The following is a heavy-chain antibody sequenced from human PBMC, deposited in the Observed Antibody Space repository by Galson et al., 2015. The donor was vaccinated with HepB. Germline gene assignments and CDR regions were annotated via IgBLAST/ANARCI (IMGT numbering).Heavy chain of an antibody. V-gene: IGHV5-51*01. D-gene: IGHD2-8*01. J-gene: IGHJ4*01. CDR2: IYPGDSDT. CDR3: ARHPTYCSTSSCPFDF. Sequence: SCKGSGYNFANYWIGWVRQTPGKGLEWTGIIYPGDSDTRYSPSFQGQVTISVDKSSTTAYLQWRGLKASDTANYYCARHPTYCSTSSCPFDFWGQGTLVTVSS. CDR1: GYNFANYW.